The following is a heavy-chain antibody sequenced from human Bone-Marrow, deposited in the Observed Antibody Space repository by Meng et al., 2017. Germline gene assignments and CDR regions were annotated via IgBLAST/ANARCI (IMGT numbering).Heavy chain of an antibody. J-gene: IGHJ4*02. CDR1: GFSLSNARMG. CDR3: ARISDDFWSGNDY. Sequence: SGPTLVKPTETLTLTCTVSGFSLSNARMGVSWIRQPPGKALEWLAHIFSNDEKSYSTSLKSRLTISKDTSKRQVVLTMTNMDPVDTAAYYCARISDDFWSGNDYWGQGTLVTVSS. D-gene: IGHD3-3*01. CDR2: IFSNDEK. V-gene: IGHV2-26*01.